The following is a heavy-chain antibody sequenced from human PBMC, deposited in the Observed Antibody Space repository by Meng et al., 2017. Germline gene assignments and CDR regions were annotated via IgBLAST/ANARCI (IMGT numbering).Heavy chain of an antibody. J-gene: IGHJ4*02. CDR1: GFTFSSYE. Sequence: GGSLRLSCAASGFTFSSYEMNWVRQAPGKGLEWVSYISSSGSTIYYADSVKGRFTISRDSAKNSLYLQMNSLRAEDTAVYYCARDVSLHEPWKLDNWGQGTLVTVSS. CDR3: ARDVSLHEPWKLDN. CDR2: ISSSGSTI. D-gene: IGHD1-1*01. V-gene: IGHV3-48*03.